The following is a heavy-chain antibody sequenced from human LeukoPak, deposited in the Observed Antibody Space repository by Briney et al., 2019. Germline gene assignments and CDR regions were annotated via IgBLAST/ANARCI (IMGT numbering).Heavy chain of an antibody. J-gene: IGHJ2*01. CDR1: GFTFSSYG. D-gene: IGHD4-11*01. CDR3: AKDREEMTTVWYFDL. V-gene: IGHV3-30*18. CDR2: ISYDGNNK. Sequence: PGGSLRLSCAASGFTFSSYGMHWVRQAPGKGLEWVPVISYDGNNKYYADSVRGRFTISRDNSKNTLYLQMNTLRAEDTAFYYCAKDREEMTTVWYFDLWGRGTLVTVSS.